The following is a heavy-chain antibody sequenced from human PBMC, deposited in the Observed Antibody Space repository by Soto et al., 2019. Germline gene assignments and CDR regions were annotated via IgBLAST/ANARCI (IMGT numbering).Heavy chain of an antibody. CDR3: AREDFDLGELSSPDLSAFDI. J-gene: IGHJ3*02. D-gene: IGHD3-16*02. CDR2: IKQDGSEK. CDR1: GFTFSSYW. Sequence: GGSLRLSCAASGFTFSSYWMSWVRQAPGKGLEWVANIKQDGSEKYYVDSVKGRFTISRDNAKNSLYLQMNSLRAEDTAVYYCAREDFDLGELSSPDLSAFDIWGQGTMVTVSS. V-gene: IGHV3-7*01.